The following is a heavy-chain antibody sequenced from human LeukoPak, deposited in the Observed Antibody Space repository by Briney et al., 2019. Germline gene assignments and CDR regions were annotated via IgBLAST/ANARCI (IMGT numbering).Heavy chain of an antibody. CDR3: ARDIAVGGVGMDF. D-gene: IGHD6-19*01. V-gene: IGHV3-74*01. CDR2: INSGGSST. CDR1: GFTFSSYW. Sequence: GGSLRLSCAASGFTFSSYWMHWVRQAPGKGLVWVSRINSGGSSTSYADSVKGRFTISRDNAKNTLYLQMSSLRAEDTAVYYCARDIAVGGVGMDFWGQGTLVAVSS. J-gene: IGHJ4*02.